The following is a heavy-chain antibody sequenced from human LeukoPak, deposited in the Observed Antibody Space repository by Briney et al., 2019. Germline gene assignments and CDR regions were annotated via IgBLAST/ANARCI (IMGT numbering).Heavy chain of an antibody. Sequence: GASVKVSCKASGYTFTSYDINWVRQATGQGLEWMGWISAYNGNTNYAQKLQGRVTMTTDTSTSTAYMELRSLRSDDTAVYYCATFLNADTPRYFDYWGQGTLVTVSS. J-gene: IGHJ4*02. CDR2: ISAYNGNT. CDR3: ATFLNADTPRYFDY. V-gene: IGHV1-18*01. D-gene: IGHD3-16*01. CDR1: GYTFTSYD.